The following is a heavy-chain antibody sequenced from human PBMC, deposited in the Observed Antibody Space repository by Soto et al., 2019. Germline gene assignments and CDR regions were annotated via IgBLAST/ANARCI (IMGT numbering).Heavy chain of an antibody. CDR2: VSEIGIST. J-gene: IGHJ4*02. CDR1: GFAFSSYA. Sequence: EVQLLESGGGLVQPGGSLRLSCAASGFAFSSYAMNWVRQAPGKGLEWVSSVSEIGISTYYPDSVQGRFTISRDNSENTVYLQMSSLGVEDTAIYFCARSLVGSVVHAFDHWGQGILVTVSS. CDR3: ARSLVGSVVHAFDH. D-gene: IGHD3-10*01. V-gene: IGHV3-23*01.